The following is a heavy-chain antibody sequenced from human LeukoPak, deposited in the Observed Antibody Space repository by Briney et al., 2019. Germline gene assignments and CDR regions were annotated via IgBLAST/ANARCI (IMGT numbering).Heavy chain of an antibody. Sequence: TGGSLRLSCAASGFTFDDYGMSWVRQAPGKGLEWVSGINWNGGSTGYADSVKGRFTISRDNAKNSLYLQMNSLRAEDTALYYCARGHYALNWFDPWGQGTLVTVSS. V-gene: IGHV3-20*04. CDR2: INWNGGST. CDR1: GFTFDDYG. D-gene: IGHD2-2*01. CDR3: ARGHYALNWFDP. J-gene: IGHJ5*02.